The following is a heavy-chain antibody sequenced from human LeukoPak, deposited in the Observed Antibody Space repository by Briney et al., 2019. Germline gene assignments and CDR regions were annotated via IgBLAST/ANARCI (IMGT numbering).Heavy chain of an antibody. D-gene: IGHD3-10*01. CDR1: GASVSSGGYY. Sequence: SETLSLTCTVSGASVSSGGYYWSWIRQPPGKGLEWIGYIYYSGSTNYNPSLKSRVTISVDTSKNQFSLKLSSVTAADTAVYYCARAMGYYGSGSYYNVLDYWGQGTLVTVSS. CDR3: ARAMGYYGSGSYYNVLDY. CDR2: IYYSGST. V-gene: IGHV4-61*08. J-gene: IGHJ4*02.